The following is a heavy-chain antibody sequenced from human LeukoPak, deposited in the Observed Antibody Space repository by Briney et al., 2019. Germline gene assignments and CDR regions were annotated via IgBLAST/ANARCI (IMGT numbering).Heavy chain of an antibody. D-gene: IGHD3-10*01. Sequence: GSSVKVSCKASGGTYSSYAISWVRQAPGQGLEWMGGIIPIFGTANYAQKFQGRVTITADESTSTAYKELSSLRSDDTAVYYCARVGAGSYSLDYWGQGTLVTVSS. CDR3: ARVGAGSYSLDY. V-gene: IGHV1-69*01. CDR1: GGTYSSYA. J-gene: IGHJ4*02. CDR2: IIPIFGTA.